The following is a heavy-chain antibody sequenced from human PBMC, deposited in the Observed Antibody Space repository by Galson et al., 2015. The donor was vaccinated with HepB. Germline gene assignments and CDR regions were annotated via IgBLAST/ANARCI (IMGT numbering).Heavy chain of an antibody. J-gene: IGHJ1*01. Sequence: ETLSLTCAVYGGSFSGYYWSWIRLPPGKGLEWIGEINHSGSTNYNPSLKSRVTISVDTSKNQFSLKLSSVTAADTAVYYCARANPFMVRGVNIKYFQHWGQGTLVTVSS. V-gene: IGHV4-34*01. D-gene: IGHD3-10*01. CDR2: INHSGST. CDR1: GGSFSGYY. CDR3: ARANPFMVRGVNIKYFQH.